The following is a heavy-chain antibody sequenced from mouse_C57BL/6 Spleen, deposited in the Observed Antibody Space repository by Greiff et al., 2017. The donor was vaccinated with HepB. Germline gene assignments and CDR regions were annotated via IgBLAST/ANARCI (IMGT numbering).Heavy chain of an antibody. CDR3: VRQTTGYFDV. CDR2: IRSKSNNYAT. CDR1: GFSFNTYA. V-gene: IGHV10-1*01. Sequence: DAGGGLVQPKGSLTLSCAASGFSFNTYAMNWVRQAPGKGLEWVARIRSKSNNYATYYADSVKDRFTISRDDSESMLYLQMNNLKTEDTAMYYCVRQTTGYFDVWGTGTTVTVSS. J-gene: IGHJ1*03. D-gene: IGHD1-1*01.